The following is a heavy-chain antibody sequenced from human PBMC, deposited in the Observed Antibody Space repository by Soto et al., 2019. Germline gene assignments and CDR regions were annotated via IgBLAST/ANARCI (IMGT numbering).Heavy chain of an antibody. CDR1: GFTFSSFG. D-gene: IGHD2-2*01. Sequence: GGSLRLSCAASGFTFSSFGMHWVRQAPGKGLEWVAVISYDGSNKYYAESVKGRFTISRDDTKNTLYLQMNSLRAEDTAVYYCAKEKISTSCCNWFDPWGQGTLVTVYS. CDR2: ISYDGSNK. J-gene: IGHJ5*02. CDR3: AKEKISTSCCNWFDP. V-gene: IGHV3-30*18.